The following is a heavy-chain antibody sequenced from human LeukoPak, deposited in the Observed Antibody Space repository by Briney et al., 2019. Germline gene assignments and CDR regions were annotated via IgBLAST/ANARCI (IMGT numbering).Heavy chain of an antibody. V-gene: IGHV4-59*01. CDR3: ARGGTTVTPGLLWFDP. CDR1: GDSIHAYD. J-gene: IGHJ5*02. D-gene: IGHD4-17*01. CDR2: IYVSGTT. Sequence: SETLSLTCTVSGDSIHAYDWGWIRQPPGKGREWIGYIYVSGTTKYNPSLECRVTLSVDTSKNQFCLKLSSVAAADTAVYYCARGGTTVTPGLLWFDPWGQGSMVTVSS.